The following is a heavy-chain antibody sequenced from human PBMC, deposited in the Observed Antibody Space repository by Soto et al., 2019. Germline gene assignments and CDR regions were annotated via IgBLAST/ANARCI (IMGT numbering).Heavy chain of an antibody. D-gene: IGHD1-26*01. CDR3: ARDAIVGATNAAFDI. J-gene: IGHJ3*02. CDR2: ISYDGSNK. V-gene: IGHV3-30-3*01. CDR1: GFTFSSYA. Sequence: GESLKISCAASGFTFSSYAMHWVRQAPGKGLEWVAVISYDGSNKYYADSVKGRFTISRDNSKNTLYLQMNSLRAEDTAVYYCARDAIVGATNAAFDIWGQGTMVTVSS.